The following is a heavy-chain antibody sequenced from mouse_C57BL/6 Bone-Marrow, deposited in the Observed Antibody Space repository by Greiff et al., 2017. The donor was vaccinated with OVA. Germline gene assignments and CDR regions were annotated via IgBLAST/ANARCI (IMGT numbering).Heavy chain of an antibody. CDR1: GYTFTSYW. V-gene: IGHV1-64*01. D-gene: IGHD1-1*01. CDR3: ARRGYYGSFDY. Sequence: VQLQQPGAELVKPGASVKLSCKASGYTFTSYWMHWVKQRPGQGLEWIGMIHPNSGSTNYNEKFKSKATLTVDKSSSTAYMQLSSLTSEDSAVYYCARRGYYGSFDYWGQGTTLTVSS. J-gene: IGHJ2*01. CDR2: IHPNSGST.